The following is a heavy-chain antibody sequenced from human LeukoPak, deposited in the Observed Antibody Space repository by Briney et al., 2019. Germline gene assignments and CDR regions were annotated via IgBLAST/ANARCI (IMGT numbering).Heavy chain of an antibody. V-gene: IGHV3-48*01. CDR3: ARDSGYHYDRFDT. CDR1: GFTFSSYS. Sequence: PGGSLRLSFVASGFTFSSYSVNWVRQAPGKGLEGVSYISTSDSTMYYADSVKVRFTISRDNAKNSLYLQMNSLRVEDTAVYHCARDSGYHYDRFDTWGQGTLVIVSS. J-gene: IGHJ5*02. D-gene: IGHD3-22*01. CDR2: ISTSDSTM.